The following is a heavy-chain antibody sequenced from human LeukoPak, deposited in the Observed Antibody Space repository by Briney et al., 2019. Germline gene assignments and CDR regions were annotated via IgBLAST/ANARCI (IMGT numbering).Heavy chain of an antibody. CDR2: TYYRSKWYN. Sequence: SQTLSLTCAISGDSVSSNSAAWNWIRQSPSRGLEWLGRTYYRSKWYNDYAVSVKSRITINPDTSKNQFSLQLNSVTPEDTAVYYCARASGYSSGWPRGWFDYWGQGTLVTVSS. V-gene: IGHV6-1*01. D-gene: IGHD6-19*01. CDR3: ARASGYSSGWPRGWFDY. CDR1: GDSVSSNSAA. J-gene: IGHJ4*02.